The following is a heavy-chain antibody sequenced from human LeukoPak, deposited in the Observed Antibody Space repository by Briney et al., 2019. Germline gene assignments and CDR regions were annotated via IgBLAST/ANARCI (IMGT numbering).Heavy chain of an antibody. CDR1: GFTFSSYA. CDR2: ISGSGGST. D-gene: IGHD2-15*01. V-gene: IGHV3-23*01. CDR3: AKDGTRYCSGGSCYSTPY. J-gene: IGHJ4*02. Sequence: GGSLRLSCAAPGFTFSSYAMSWVRQAPGKGLEWVSAISGSGGSTYYADSVKGRFTISRDNSKNTLYLQMSSLRAEDTAVYYCAKDGTRYCSGGSCYSTPYWGQGTLVTVSS.